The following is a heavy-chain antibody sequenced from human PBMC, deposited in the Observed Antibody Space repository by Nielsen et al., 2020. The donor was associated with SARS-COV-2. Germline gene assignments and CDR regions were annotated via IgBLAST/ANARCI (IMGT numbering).Heavy chain of an antibody. Sequence: SVKVSCKASGGTFSSYAISWVRQAPGQGLEWMGGIIPIFGTANYAQKFQGRVTITADESTSTAYMELSSLRSEDTAVYYCARKGSGSYSPGYFDYWGQGTLVTVSS. J-gene: IGHJ4*02. CDR2: IIPIFGTA. CDR1: GGTFSSYA. CDR3: ARKGSGSYSPGYFDY. V-gene: IGHV1-69*13. D-gene: IGHD3-10*01.